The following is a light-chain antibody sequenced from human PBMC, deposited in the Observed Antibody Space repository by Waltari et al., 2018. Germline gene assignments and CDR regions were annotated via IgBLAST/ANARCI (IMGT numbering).Light chain of an antibody. J-gene: IGLJ3*02. V-gene: IGLV1-40*01. CDR3: QSYDSSLGVGV. CDR2: GNS. Sequence: YQHLAVPSPRFLIFGNSNRPSGVPDRFSASKSDTSASLAITGLQAEDEADYYCQSYDSSLGVGVFGGGTKLTVL.